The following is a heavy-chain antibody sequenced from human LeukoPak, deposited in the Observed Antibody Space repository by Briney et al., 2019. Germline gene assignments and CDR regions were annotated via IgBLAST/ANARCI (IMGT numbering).Heavy chain of an antibody. CDR1: GGSISSYY. Sequence: SETLCHSCTVSGGSISSYYWSWIRQPAGKGLEWIGRIYTSTITNYNTSLESRVTISVDKSKNQFSLKLSSVTAADTAVYYCARETSTRWYAHWGQKNLDSVSS. CDR2: IYTSTIT. CDR3: ARETSTRWYAH. J-gene: IGHJ5*02. D-gene: IGHD6-6*01. V-gene: IGHV4-4*07.